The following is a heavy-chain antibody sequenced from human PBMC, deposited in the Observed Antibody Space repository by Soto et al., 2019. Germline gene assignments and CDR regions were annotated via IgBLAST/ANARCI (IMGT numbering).Heavy chain of an antibody. V-gene: IGHV5-51*01. Sequence: PGESLKISCKGSGYRLSIYSIGWVRQMPVKALQRVWNIYPGDSRSTYSPSYQCQDSISADKSIDTAYLQWSSLKASDTAIYYCATARYSTWTGAFDVCGQVTMVTVSS. D-gene: IGHD1-26*01. CDR1: GYRLSIYS. J-gene: IGHJ3*01. CDR2: IYPGDSRS. CDR3: ATARYSTWTGAFDV.